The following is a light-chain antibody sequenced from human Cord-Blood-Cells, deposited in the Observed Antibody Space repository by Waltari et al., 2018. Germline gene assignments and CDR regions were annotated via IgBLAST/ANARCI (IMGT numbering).Light chain of an antibody. Sequence: QSALTQPASVSGSPGLSITIPCTGTSSDVGSYNHVSWYQQHQGKAPKLMIYEGSKRPSGVSNRFSGSKSGNTASLTISGLQAEDEADYYCCSYAGSSAFYVFGTGTKVTVL. J-gene: IGLJ1*01. V-gene: IGLV2-23*01. CDR3: CSYAGSSAFYV. CDR1: SSDVGSYNH. CDR2: EGS.